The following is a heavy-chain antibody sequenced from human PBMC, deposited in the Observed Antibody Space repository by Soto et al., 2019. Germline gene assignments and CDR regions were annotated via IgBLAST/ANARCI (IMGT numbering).Heavy chain of an antibody. V-gene: IGHV4-61*01. D-gene: IGHD2-2*01. J-gene: IGHJ5*02. Sequence: KPSETLSLTCTVSGGSVSSGSYYWSWIRQPPGKGLEWIGYIYYSGSTYYNPSLKSRVTISVDTSKNQFSLKLSSVTAADTAVYYCASMVPPVVPAAIGWFDPWGQGTLVTVSS. CDR1: GGSVSSGSYY. CDR3: ASMVPPVVPAAIGWFDP. CDR2: IYYSGST.